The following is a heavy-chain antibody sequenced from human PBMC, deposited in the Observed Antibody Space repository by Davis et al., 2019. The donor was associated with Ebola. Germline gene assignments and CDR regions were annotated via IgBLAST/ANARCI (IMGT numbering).Heavy chain of an antibody. CDR3: ARAGCSSTSCYFDP. CDR1: GGSISSGGYS. CDR2: IYHSGST. V-gene: IGHV4-30-2*01. Sequence: LRLSCTVSGGSISSGGYSWSWIRQPPGKGLEWIGYIYHSGSTYYNPSLKSRVTISVDRSKNQFSLKLSSVTAADTAVYYCARAGCSSTSCYFDPWGQGTLVTVSS. D-gene: IGHD2-2*01. J-gene: IGHJ5*02.